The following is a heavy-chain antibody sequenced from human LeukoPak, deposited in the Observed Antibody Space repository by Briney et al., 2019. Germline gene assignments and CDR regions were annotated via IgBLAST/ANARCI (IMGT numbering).Heavy chain of an antibody. CDR3: GRTPNLGAHAAFDM. CDR2: ICYSGGTYFNPSLKSGST. V-gene: IGHV4-39*01. Sequence: SETLSLTCTVSGGSISSSNFFWGWIRQPPGEALEWIGAICYSGGTYFNPSLKSGSTYYNPSLKSRVTISVDTSKNQFSLKLSSVTAADTAVYYCGRTPNLGAHAAFDMWGQGTVVTVSS. CDR1: GGSISSSNFF. D-gene: IGHD1-26*01. J-gene: IGHJ3*02.